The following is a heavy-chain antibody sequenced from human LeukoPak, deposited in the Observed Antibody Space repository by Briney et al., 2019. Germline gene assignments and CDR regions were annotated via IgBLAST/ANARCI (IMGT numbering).Heavy chain of an antibody. CDR2: INHSGST. V-gene: IGHV4-34*01. CDR3: ARDGYNYGYYYYGMDA. D-gene: IGHD5-24*01. CDR1: GGSFNGYY. Sequence: SETLSLTCAVYGGSFNGYYWRWIRQPPGKGREGVGEINHSGSTNYNPSLKSRVTISVATSKNQFSLKLSSVTAADTAVYYCARDGYNYGYYYYGMDAWGQGTTVTVS. J-gene: IGHJ6*02.